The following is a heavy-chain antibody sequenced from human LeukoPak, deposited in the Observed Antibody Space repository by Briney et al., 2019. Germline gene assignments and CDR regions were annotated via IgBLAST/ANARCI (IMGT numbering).Heavy chain of an antibody. CDR1: GYTFTGYY. V-gene: IGHV1-8*02. CDR2: MNPNNGNT. Sequence: ASVTVSFMASGYTFTGYYMHWVRQAPGQGLEWMGWMNPNNGNTGSGQKFQGRLTMTRDTSINTAYMELSSLRSDDTAVYFRARGRRQRAATDKEYNYYYVMDVWGLGTTVTVSS. D-gene: IGHD3-22*01. J-gene: IGHJ6*02. CDR3: ARGRRQRAATDKEYNYYYVMDV.